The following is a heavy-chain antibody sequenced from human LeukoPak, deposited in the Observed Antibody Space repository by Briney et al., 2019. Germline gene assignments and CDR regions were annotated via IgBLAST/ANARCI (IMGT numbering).Heavy chain of an antibody. CDR2: IIPIFGTA. V-gene: IGHV1-69*13. Sequence: GASVKVSCKASGGTFSSYAISWVRQAPGQGLEWMGGIIPIFGTANYAQKFQGRVTITADESTSTAYMELSSLRSEDTAVYYCARDRYCSGGSCYWFDPWGQGTLVTFSS. D-gene: IGHD2-15*01. CDR1: GGTFSSYA. J-gene: IGHJ5*02. CDR3: ARDRYCSGGSCYWFDP.